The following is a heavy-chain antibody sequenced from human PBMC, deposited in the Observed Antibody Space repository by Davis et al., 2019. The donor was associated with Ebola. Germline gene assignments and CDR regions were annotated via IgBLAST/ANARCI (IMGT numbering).Heavy chain of an antibody. Sequence: AASVKVSCKASGYTSTDYAIGWVRQAPGQGLEWMGRINPNFGGTIYAQKFQGKVTMTIDTSITTAYMELDRLRSEDTALYYCTTPGGQDSGYDVFDIWGQGTMVTVSS. CDR1: GYTSTDYA. CDR3: TTPGGQDSGYDVFDI. CDR2: INPNFGGT. D-gene: IGHD5-12*01. J-gene: IGHJ3*02. V-gene: IGHV1-2*06.